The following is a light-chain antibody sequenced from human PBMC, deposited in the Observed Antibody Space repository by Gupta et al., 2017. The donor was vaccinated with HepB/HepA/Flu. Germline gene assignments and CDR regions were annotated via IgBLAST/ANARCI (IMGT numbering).Light chain of an antibody. Sequence: SALPQPASVSGSPGQSITISCTGTSSDVGGYSYVSWYQQYPGKGPKPLIYAVTDRPSGVSNRFSGSKSGNTASLTISGLQAEDEADYYCSSYTGFSTVVFGGGTKLTVL. CDR2: AVT. CDR1: SSDVGGYSY. V-gene: IGLV2-14*03. CDR3: SSYTGFSTVV. J-gene: IGLJ2*01.